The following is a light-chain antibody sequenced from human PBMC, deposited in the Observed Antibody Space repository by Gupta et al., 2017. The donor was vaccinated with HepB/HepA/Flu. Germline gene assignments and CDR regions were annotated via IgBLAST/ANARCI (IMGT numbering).Light chain of an antibody. CDR2: GAS. CDR3: QQYNDWFPLT. Sequence: EIVLTQSPPTLSVSPGESATLSCRASQNVNTNLAWYQQKPGQTPRLLFYGASTRATGIPARFSGSGSGTEFTLTISSLQSEDFAVYYCQQYNDWFPLTFGGGTKVEIK. CDR1: QNVNTN. J-gene: IGKJ4*01. V-gene: IGKV3-15*01.